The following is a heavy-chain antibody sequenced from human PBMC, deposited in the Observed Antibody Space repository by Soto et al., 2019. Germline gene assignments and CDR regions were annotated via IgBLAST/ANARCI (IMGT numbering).Heavy chain of an antibody. Sequence: SSETLSLTCTVSGGSIGSYHWSWVRQPPGKGLEWIASVYYTGTTNYNPSLGSRVTISIDAPGNRFSMEITSVTAADTDIYYCARGTVLTGMFDFWGQGTLVTVSS. CDR2: VYYTGTT. D-gene: IGHD4-17*01. CDR3: ARGTVLTGMFDF. J-gene: IGHJ4*02. CDR1: GGSIGSYH. V-gene: IGHV4-59*01.